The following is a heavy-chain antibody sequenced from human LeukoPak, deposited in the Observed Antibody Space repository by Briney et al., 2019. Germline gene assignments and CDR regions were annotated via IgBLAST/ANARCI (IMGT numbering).Heavy chain of an antibody. V-gene: IGHV3-48*02. CDR3: ASGSGH. CDR2: ISSSGSAK. J-gene: IGHJ4*02. D-gene: IGHD2-2*03. CDR1: GFTFSNYG. Sequence: GGSLRLSCAASGFTFSNYGLNWVRQAPGKGLEWVSHISSSGSAKYYADSVKGRFTITRDNAKNSLYLQMNSLRDEDTAVFYCASGSGHWGQGTLVTVSS.